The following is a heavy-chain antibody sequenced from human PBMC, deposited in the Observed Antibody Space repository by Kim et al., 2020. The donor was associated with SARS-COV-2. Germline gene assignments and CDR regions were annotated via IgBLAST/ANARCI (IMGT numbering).Heavy chain of an antibody. CDR2: IYYSGST. CDR3: ARANLVPAAVNWFDP. Sequence: SETLSLTCTVSGGSISSGDYYWSWIRQPPGKGLEWIGYIYYSGSTYYNPSLKSRVTISVDTSKNQFSLKLSSVTAADTAVYYCARANLVPAAVNWFDPWGQGTLVTVSS. V-gene: IGHV4-30-4*01. CDR1: GGSISSGDYY. J-gene: IGHJ5*02. D-gene: IGHD2-2*01.